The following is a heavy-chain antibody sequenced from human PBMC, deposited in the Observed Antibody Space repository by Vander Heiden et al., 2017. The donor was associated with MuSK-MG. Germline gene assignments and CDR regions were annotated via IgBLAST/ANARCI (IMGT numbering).Heavy chain of an antibody. CDR2: IYRSGNT. Sequence: QVQLQESGPGLAKPSETLSLTCTVSGVSMSTSSYNWVWTRQPPGKGLEWIGTIYRSGNTYYNASLKSRVTISAETSKNQFSLRLTSVTAADTAVYYCVSDRSYDPPGSWGQGTLVTVSS. J-gene: IGHJ5*02. CDR3: VSDRSYDPPGS. V-gene: IGHV4-39*02. CDR1: GVSMSTSSYN. D-gene: IGHD5-12*01.